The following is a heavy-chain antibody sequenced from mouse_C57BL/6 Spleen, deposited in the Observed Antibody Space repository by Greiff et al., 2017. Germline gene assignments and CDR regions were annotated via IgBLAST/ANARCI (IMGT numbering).Heavy chain of an antibody. J-gene: IGHJ4*01. CDR3: ARRGGSSGFVYAMDY. CDR1: GFSLSTSGMG. D-gene: IGHD3-2*02. V-gene: IGHV8-12*01. CDR2: IYWDDDK. Sequence: QVTLKVSGPGILQSSQTLSLTCSFSGFSLSTSGMGVSWIRQPSGKGLEWLAHIYWDDDKRYKPSLKRRLTISKATTRNQLFLKITRVDTADTATYYCARRGGSSGFVYAMDYWGQGTSVTVSS.